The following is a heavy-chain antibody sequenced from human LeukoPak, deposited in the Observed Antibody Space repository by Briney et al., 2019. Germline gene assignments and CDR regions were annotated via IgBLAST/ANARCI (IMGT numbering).Heavy chain of an antibody. D-gene: IGHD4-11*01. CDR1: GYTFTGYY. V-gene: IGHV1-2*06. CDR2: INPNSGGT. J-gene: IGHJ4*02. CDR3: ARGMTTFDY. Sequence: ASVKVSCKASGYTFTGYYMHWVRQAPGQGLEWMGRINPNSGGTSYAQKFQGRVTMTSDTSITTAYMELSRLRSDDTAVYYCARGMTTFDYWGQGTLVTVSS.